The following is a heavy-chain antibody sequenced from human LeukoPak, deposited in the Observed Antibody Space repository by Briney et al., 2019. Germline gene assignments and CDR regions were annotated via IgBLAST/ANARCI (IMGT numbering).Heavy chain of an antibody. V-gene: IGHV3-30*04. J-gene: IGHJ4*02. CDR1: GFTFSSFA. D-gene: IGHD2-15*01. CDR3: ARDESGVVVAATPDY. Sequence: GRSLRLSCAASGFTFSSFAMHWVRQAPGKGLEWVAVISFDASNKYYADSVKGRFTISRDNSQNTLYLQMNSLRTEDTAVYYCARDESGVVVAATPDYWGQGTLVTVSS. CDR2: ISFDASNK.